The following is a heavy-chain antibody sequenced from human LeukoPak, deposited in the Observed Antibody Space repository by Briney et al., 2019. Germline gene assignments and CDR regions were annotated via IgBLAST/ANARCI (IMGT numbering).Heavy chain of an antibody. V-gene: IGHV3-21*01. CDR1: GFTFSSYD. CDR2: ISSSSSYI. CDR3: ARVDAFDL. J-gene: IGHJ3*01. Sequence: GGSLRLSCAASGFTFSSYDMNWVRQAPGEGLEWVSYISSSSSYIYYADSVKGRFTISRDNAKNSLYLQMNSLRAEDTAVYYCARVDAFDLWGQGTMVTVSS.